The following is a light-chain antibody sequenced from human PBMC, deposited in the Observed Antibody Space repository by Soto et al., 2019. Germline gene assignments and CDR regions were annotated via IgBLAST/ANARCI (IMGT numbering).Light chain of an antibody. CDR1: QSVSVN. Sequence: EVVLTQSPAILSLSPGERATLSCRASQSVSVNLGWYQQKPGQAPRPLIYSASDRAPGIPARFSGSGSGTEFTLTISSLQPDDFATYYCQQYNSYGLTFGGGTKWIS. CDR3: QQYNSYGLT. J-gene: IGKJ4*01. CDR2: SAS. V-gene: IGKV3-11*01.